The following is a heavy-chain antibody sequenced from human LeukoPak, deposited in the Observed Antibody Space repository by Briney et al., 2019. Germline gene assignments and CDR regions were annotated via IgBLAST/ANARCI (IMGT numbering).Heavy chain of an antibody. CDR3: AREDYSSGYALDY. CDR2: IKQDGSEK. V-gene: IGHV3-7*01. J-gene: IGHJ4*02. D-gene: IGHD6-19*01. CDR1: GFTFSSYW. Sequence: GGSLRLSCAASGFTFSSYWMSWVRQAPGKGLEWVANIKQDGSEKYYVDSVKGRFTISRVNAKNSLYLQMNSLRAEDTAVYYCAREDYSSGYALDYWGQGTLVTVSS.